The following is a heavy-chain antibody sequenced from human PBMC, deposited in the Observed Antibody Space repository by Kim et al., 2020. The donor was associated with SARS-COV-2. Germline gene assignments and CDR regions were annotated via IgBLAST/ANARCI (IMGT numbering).Heavy chain of an antibody. CDR1: GGSISTSSSF. CDR2: IYNDGTT. Sequence: LETLSLTCTVSGGSISTSSSFWGWIRQPPGKGLEWIGNIYNDGTTYYNPSLKSRVTISVDTSKNQFSLQLSSVTAADTAVYYCARLDYYGSGSRTAFYYWRQVTLLPVSS. D-gene: IGHD3-10*01. V-gene: IGHV4-39*01. J-gene: IGHJ4*02. CDR3: ARLDYYGSGSRTAFYY.